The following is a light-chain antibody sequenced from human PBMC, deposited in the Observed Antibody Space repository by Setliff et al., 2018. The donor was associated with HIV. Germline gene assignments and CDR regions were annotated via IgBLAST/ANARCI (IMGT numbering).Light chain of an antibody. J-gene: IGLJ1*01. CDR3: CSYTSSLTYV. Sequence: QSALTQPASVSGSPGQSITISCSGTSSDVGSYNFVSWYQQHSGKAPQLIIYDVSQRPSGVSSRFSGSKSGNTASLTISGLQAEDQADYHCCSYTSSLTYVFGTGTKVTV. V-gene: IGLV2-14*03. CDR2: DVS. CDR1: SSDVGSYNF.